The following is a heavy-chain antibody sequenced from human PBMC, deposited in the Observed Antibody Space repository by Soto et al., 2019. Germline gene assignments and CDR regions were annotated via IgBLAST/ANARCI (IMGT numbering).Heavy chain of an antibody. Sequence: QVQLQESGPGLVKPSQTLSLTCTVSGGSISSGDYYWSWIRQHPGKGLEWIGYIYYSGSTYYNPSLKSRVTISVDTPKNQFSLKLSSVTAADTAVYYCARWWSGSRQGFDPWGPGTLVTVSS. D-gene: IGHD3-3*01. V-gene: IGHV4-31*03. CDR3: ARWWSGSRQGFDP. CDR2: IYYSGST. J-gene: IGHJ5*02. CDR1: GGSISSGDYY.